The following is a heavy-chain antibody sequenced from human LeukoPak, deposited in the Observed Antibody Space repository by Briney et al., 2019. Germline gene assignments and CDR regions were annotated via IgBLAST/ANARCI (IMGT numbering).Heavy chain of an antibody. Sequence: ASVKVSCKASGYTYTSYAMHWVRQAPGQRLEWMGWINAGNDNTKYSQKFQGRVTITRDTSASTAYMELSSLRSEDTAVYYCAFPVRGMLGGDWFDPWGQGTLVTVSS. CDR3: AFPVRGMLGGDWFDP. V-gene: IGHV1-3*01. D-gene: IGHD3-10*01. J-gene: IGHJ5*02. CDR2: INAGNDNT. CDR1: GYTYTSYA.